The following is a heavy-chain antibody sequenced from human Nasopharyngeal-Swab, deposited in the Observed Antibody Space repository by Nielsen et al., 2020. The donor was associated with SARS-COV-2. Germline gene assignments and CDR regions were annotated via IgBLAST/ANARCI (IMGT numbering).Heavy chain of an antibody. CDR3: ARAPSVYYYGMDV. J-gene: IGHJ6*02. Sequence: SETLSLTCTVSGGSISSGGYYWSWIRQHPGKGLEWIGYIYYGGSTYYNPSLKSRVTISVDTSKNQFSLKLSSVTAADTAVYYRARAPSVYYYGMDVWGQGTTVTVSS. CDR2: IYYGGST. V-gene: IGHV4-31*03. CDR1: GGSISSGGYY.